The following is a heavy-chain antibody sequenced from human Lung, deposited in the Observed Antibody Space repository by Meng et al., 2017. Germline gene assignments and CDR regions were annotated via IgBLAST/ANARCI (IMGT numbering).Heavy chain of an antibody. V-gene: IGHV3-23*04. CDR1: GFTFSSYA. CDR2: ISGSGSSP. Sequence: APLVEVGGGLGQPGGSLRLSCAASGFTFSSYAMGWVRQAQGKGLEWVSAISGSGSSPYYADSVKGRFTISRDNSKNTLYLQMNSLRAEDTAVYYCAKKGWLYWGSGDDYWGQGTLVTVSS. D-gene: IGHD7-27*01. CDR3: AKKGWLYWGSGDDY. J-gene: IGHJ4*02.